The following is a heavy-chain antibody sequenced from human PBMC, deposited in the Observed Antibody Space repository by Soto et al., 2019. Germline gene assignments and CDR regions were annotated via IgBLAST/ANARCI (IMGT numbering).Heavy chain of an antibody. CDR1: GFTFSRYW. CDR3: ARVESGYDSSRIWVEYFDH. Sequence: GGSLRLSCAASGFTFSRYWMSWVRQAPGKGLEWVANIKNDGSEKYYVDSLKGRFTISRDNDKNSLYLQMYGLRVEDTAVYYCARVESGYDSSRIWVEYFDHWGQGALVTVSS. J-gene: IGHJ4*02. D-gene: IGHD5-12*01. CDR2: IKNDGSEK. V-gene: IGHV3-7*01.